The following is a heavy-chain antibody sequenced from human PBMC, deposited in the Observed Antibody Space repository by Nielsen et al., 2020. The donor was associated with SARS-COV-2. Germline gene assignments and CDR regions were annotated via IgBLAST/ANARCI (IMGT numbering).Heavy chain of an antibody. J-gene: IGHJ4*02. V-gene: IGHV2-70*11. D-gene: IGHD5-12*01. Sequence: WIRQPPGKPLEWLARIDWDDDKYYSTSLNTRLTISKDTSKNQVVLTMTNMDPVDTATYYCARVRHGGYDYYFDFWGQGTLVTVSS. CDR3: ARVRHGGYDYYFDF. CDR2: IDWDDDK.